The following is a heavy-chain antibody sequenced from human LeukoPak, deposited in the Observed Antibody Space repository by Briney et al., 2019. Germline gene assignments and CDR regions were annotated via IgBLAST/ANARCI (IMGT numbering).Heavy chain of an antibody. V-gene: IGHV3-30*02. Sequence: GGSLRLSCAAPGFTLSSYGMHWVRQAPGKGLEWVAFIRYDGSNKYYADSVKGRFTISRDDSKNTLYLQMNSLRAEDTAVYYCAKDRVTAAGYYFEYWGQGTLVTVSS. CDR3: AKDRVTAAGYYFEY. D-gene: IGHD6-13*01. CDR2: IRYDGSNK. CDR1: GFTLSSYG. J-gene: IGHJ4*02.